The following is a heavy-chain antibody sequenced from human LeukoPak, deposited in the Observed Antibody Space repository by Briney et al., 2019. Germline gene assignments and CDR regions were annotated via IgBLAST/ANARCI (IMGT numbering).Heavy chain of an antibody. Sequence: SETLSLTCTVSGGSISSYYWSWIRQPPGKGLEWIGYIYYSGSTNYNPSLKSRVTISVDTSKNQFSLKLSSVTAADTAVYYCARISNYDSSGYYDYYYYGMDVWGQGTTVTVSS. D-gene: IGHD3-22*01. V-gene: IGHV4-59*01. J-gene: IGHJ6*02. CDR2: IYYSGST. CDR3: ARISNYDSSGYYDYYYYGMDV. CDR1: GGSISSYY.